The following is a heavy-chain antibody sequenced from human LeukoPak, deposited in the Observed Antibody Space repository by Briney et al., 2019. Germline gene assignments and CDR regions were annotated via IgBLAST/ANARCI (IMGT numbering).Heavy chain of an antibody. J-gene: IGHJ4*02. CDR1: GGSIRGNGYY. D-gene: IGHD4/OR15-4a*01. V-gene: IGHV4-39*02. Sequence: SETLSLTCTVSGGSIRGNGYYWGWIRQAPGKGLEWIGSIYYDGSTYYNPSLKSRVAISVDTPKNYFSLKLSSVTAADTAVYYCASSVWWPYYFDYWGQGTLVTVSS. CDR3: ASSVWWPYYFDY. CDR2: IYYDGST.